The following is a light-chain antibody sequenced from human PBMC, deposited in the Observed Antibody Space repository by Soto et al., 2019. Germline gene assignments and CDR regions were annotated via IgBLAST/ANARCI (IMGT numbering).Light chain of an antibody. CDR1: SSDVGSYNL. CDR3: CSSYAGSSAVV. Sequence: QSVLTQPASVSGSPGQSITISCTGTSSDVGSYNLVSWYQQHPGKAPKFLIYETTKRPSGVSNRFSGSKSGNTASLTISGLQAEDEAEYYCCSSYAGSSAVVFGGGTKLTVL. V-gene: IGLV2-23*01. J-gene: IGLJ2*01. CDR2: ETT.